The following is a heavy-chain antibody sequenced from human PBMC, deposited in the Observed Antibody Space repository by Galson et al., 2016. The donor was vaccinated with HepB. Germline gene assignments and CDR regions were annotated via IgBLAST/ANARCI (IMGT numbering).Heavy chain of an antibody. Sequence: SLRLSCAVSGFSFSTYAMSWVRQAPGKGLVWVSTIGGSGDNTYYADSVKGRFTISRDNSMNTLYLQMNSLRAEDTAVYYCAKDLLSDYVWGSYRFQGWGQGAPVTVPS. J-gene: IGHJ4*02. CDR1: GFSFSTYA. V-gene: IGHV3-23*01. CDR3: AKDLLSDYVWGSYRFQG. CDR2: IGGSGDNT. D-gene: IGHD3-16*02.